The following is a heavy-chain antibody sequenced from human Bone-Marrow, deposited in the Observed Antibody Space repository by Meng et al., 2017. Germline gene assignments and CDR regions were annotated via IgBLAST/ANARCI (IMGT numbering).Heavy chain of an antibody. Sequence: QVQRQQWGAGLLKPSETLSLTCVVSGGSFSEYYWSWIRQPPGKGLEWIGEINHSGSTNDNPSLESRATISVDTSQNNLSLKLSSVTAADSAVYYCARGPTTMAHDFDYWGQGTLVTVSS. CDR1: GGSFSEYY. D-gene: IGHD4-11*01. CDR2: INHSGST. CDR3: ARGPTTMAHDFDY. J-gene: IGHJ4*02. V-gene: IGHV4-34*04.